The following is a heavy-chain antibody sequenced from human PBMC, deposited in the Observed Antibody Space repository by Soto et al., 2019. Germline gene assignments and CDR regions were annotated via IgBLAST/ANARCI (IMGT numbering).Heavy chain of an antibody. D-gene: IGHD2-21*02. CDR2: IYPGNSDT. CDR3: AQSNNAYCGGDCYSGAFKI. V-gene: IGHV5-51*01. J-gene: IGHJ3*02. CDR1: GYSFNTYW. Sequence: PGESLKISCKGSGYSFNTYWIGWVRQMPGIGLEWMGIIYPGNSDTRLSPSFQGQVTISADKSISTAYLQWSRLRASDTAIYYCAQSNNAYCGGDCYSGAFKIWGQGTMVTVSS.